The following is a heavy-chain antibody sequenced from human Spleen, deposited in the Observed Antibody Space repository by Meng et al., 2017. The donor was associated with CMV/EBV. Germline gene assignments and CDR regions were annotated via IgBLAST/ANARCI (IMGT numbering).Heavy chain of an antibody. Sequence: QLQRPGPGPGRGTPSVSLSLTCTVAGGSISSYYWSWIRQPAGKGLEWIGRIYTSGSTNYNPSLKSRVTMSVDTSKNQFSLKLSSVTAADTAVYYCARAPTYCSGGSCYPYFDYWGQGTLVTVSS. CDR1: GGSISSYY. CDR2: IYTSGST. CDR3: ARAPTYCSGGSCYPYFDY. J-gene: IGHJ4*02. D-gene: IGHD2-15*01. V-gene: IGHV4-4*07.